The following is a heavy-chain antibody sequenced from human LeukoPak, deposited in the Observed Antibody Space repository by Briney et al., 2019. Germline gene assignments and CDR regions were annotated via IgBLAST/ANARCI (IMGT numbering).Heavy chain of an antibody. CDR1: GFTFSSYA. CDR3: ARGKDDYGDYGFDY. J-gene: IGHJ4*02. Sequence: GGSLRLSCAASGFTFSSYAMSWVRQAPGKGLEWVSAISGSGGSTYYADSVKGRFTISRDNSKNTLYLQMNSLRAEDTAVYYCARGKDDYGDYGFDYWGQGTLVTVSS. CDR2: ISGSGGST. V-gene: IGHV3-23*01. D-gene: IGHD4-17*01.